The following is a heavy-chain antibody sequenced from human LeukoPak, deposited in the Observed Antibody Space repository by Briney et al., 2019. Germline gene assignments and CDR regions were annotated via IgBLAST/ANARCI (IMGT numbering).Heavy chain of an antibody. CDR2: ISGSGGST. CDR1: GFTFSSYA. CDR3: AKDPRITMIVVNWFDP. J-gene: IGHJ5*02. V-gene: IGHV3-23*01. Sequence: GGSLRLSCAASGFTFSSYAMSWVRQAPGKGLEWVSAISGSGGSTYYADSVKGRFTISRDNSKNTLYLQMNSLRAEDTAVYYCAKDPRITMIVVNWFDPWGQGTLVTVSS. D-gene: IGHD3-22*01.